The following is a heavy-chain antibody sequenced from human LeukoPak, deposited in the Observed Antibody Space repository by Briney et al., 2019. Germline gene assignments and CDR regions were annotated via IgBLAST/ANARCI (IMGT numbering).Heavy chain of an antibody. Sequence: SETLSLTCSVSGGSISSSSYYWGWIRQPPGKGLEWIGSIYNSGSTYYTPSLKSRVTVSVDRTKNQFSLKLNSVTAADTAMYYCARHVASYDFDHWGQETRDTVST. V-gene: IGHV4-39*01. D-gene: IGHD3-3*01. CDR1: GGSISSSSYY. J-gene: IGHJ5*02. CDR3: ARHVASYDFDH. CDR2: IYNSGST.